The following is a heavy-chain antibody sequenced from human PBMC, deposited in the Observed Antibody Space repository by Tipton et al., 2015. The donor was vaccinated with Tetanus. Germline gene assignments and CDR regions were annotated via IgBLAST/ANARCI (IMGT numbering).Heavy chain of an antibody. V-gene: IGHV5-51*01. CDR3: ARPLTSVAFGGFAFDV. Sequence: QLVQSGAELKKPGESLKISCQGSGYRFTSYWIAWVRQEPGRGLEWMGIIYSGDSDTRYSPPFHGQVTISADKSINTVYLQWSSLKASDNAIYYCARPLTSVAFGGFAFDVWGQGTLVTVSS. J-gene: IGHJ3*01. CDR1: GYRFTSYW. CDR2: IYSGDSDT. D-gene: IGHD3-16*01.